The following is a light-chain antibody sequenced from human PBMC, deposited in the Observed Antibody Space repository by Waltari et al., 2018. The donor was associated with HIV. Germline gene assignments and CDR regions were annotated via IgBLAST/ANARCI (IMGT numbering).Light chain of an antibody. CDR1: QDISNY. V-gene: IGKV1-33*01. Sequence: DIQLTQSPSSLSASVGDRITITCQATQDISNYLNWLQQKPGQAPELVIYDVSNLETGVPSRFSGSGSGTHFTFTITSLQPEDIGSFYCQEYDNLRRGFTFGPGT. CDR3: QEYDNLRRGFT. CDR2: DVS. J-gene: IGKJ3*01.